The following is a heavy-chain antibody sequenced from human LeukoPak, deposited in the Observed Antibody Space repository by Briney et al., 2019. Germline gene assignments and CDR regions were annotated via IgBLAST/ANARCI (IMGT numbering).Heavy chain of an antibody. J-gene: IGHJ5*01. Sequence: SSETLSLTCTVSGYAITSGGFSWNWIRQSPGKGLEWIGCIYDRGPAYYNPSLKSRFTSSVDRPKNQFFLNVTSLTAADTAVYYCARSRQASGLFNSWGQGTLVVVSS. CDR1: GYAITSGGFS. D-gene: IGHD3-10*01. V-gene: IGHV4-30-2*06. CDR3: ARSRQASGLFNS. CDR2: IYDRGPA.